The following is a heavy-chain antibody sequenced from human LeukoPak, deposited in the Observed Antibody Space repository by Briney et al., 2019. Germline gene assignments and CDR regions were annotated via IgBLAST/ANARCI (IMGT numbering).Heavy chain of an antibody. CDR1: GFTFSSYW. D-gene: IGHD5-18*01. CDR2: INSDGSST. Sequence: GGSLRLSCAASGFTFSSYWMHWVRQAPGKGLVWVSRINSDGSSTSYADSVKGRFTISRDNAKNTLYLQMNNLRAEDTAVYYCASGYSYGFLFEYWGQGNLVTVSS. CDR3: ASGYSYGFLFEY. J-gene: IGHJ4*02. V-gene: IGHV3-74*01.